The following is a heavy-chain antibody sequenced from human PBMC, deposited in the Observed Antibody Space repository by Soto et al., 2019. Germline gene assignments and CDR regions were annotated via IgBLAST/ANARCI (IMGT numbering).Heavy chain of an antibody. CDR1: GFTFSSYE. J-gene: IGHJ3*02. V-gene: IGHV3-48*03. CDR3: ARGSMIVGGDAFDI. CDR2: ISSSGSTI. D-gene: IGHD3-22*01. Sequence: EVQLVESGGGLVQPGGSLRLSCAASGFTFSSYEMNWVRQAPGKGLEWVSYISSSGSTIYYADSVKGRFTISRDNDKNSMYMQMNSLRAEDTAVYYCARGSMIVGGDAFDIWGQGTMVTVSS.